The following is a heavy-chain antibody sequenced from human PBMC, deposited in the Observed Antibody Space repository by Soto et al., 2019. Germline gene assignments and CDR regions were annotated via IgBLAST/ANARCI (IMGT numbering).Heavy chain of an antibody. CDR3: EAGVSRVWDYGI. J-gene: IGHJ4*02. CDR1: EFSLTTSS. CDR2: IVVDNYST. V-gene: IGHV1-58*01. Sequence: SVNVSFKASEFSLTTSSVQCVRQDRGKRLEWIGWIVVDNYSTKYAEKFQERVTMTRDMSTGTVYMELNSLTSEDTAVYYCEAGVSRVWDYGIWGQGTTVTVSS. D-gene: IGHD4-17*01.